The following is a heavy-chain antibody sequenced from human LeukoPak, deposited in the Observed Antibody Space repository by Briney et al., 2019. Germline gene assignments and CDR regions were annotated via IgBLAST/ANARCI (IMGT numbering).Heavy chain of an antibody. CDR1: GFTFSSYG. CDR3: AKVWATIGRPFDS. D-gene: IGHD5-24*01. J-gene: IGHJ4*02. V-gene: IGHV3-30*18. CDR2: ISYDGSNK. Sequence: GRSLRLSCAASGFTFSSYGMHWVRQAPGKGLEWVAVISYDGSNKYYADSVKGRFTISRDNAKNTLYLQMNSLRAEDTAVYYCAKVWATIGRPFDSWGQGTLVTVSS.